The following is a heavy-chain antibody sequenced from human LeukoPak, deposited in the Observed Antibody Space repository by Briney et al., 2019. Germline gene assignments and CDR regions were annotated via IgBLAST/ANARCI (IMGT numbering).Heavy chain of an antibody. CDR3: ANTRKQLGNFWFDP. J-gene: IGHJ5*02. CDR2: ISSSSSYI. CDR1: GFTFSSYS. D-gene: IGHD6-13*01. Sequence: GGSLRLSCAASGFTFSSYSMNWVRQAPGKGLEWVSSISSSSSYIYYADSVKGRFTISRDNAKNSLYLQMNSLRAEDTAVYYCANTRKQLGNFWFDPWGQGTLVTVSS. V-gene: IGHV3-21*01.